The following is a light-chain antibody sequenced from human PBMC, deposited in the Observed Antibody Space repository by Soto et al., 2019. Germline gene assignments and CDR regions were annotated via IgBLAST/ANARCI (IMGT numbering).Light chain of an antibody. CDR3: QHYGSSLSIT. J-gene: IGKJ5*01. CDR1: QSVSSNY. Sequence: ESVLTQSPGTLSLSPGERATLSCRASQSVSSNYLAWYQHKPGQAPRLLIYGASSRATGIPDRFSGSGSGKDFTLTIRRLEPEDFAVYYCQHYGSSLSITFGQGTRLEIK. V-gene: IGKV3-20*01. CDR2: GAS.